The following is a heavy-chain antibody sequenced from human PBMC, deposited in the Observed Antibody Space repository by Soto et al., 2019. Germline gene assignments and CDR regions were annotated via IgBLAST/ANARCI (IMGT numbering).Heavy chain of an antibody. V-gene: IGHV4-39*01. CDR2: IYYSGST. Sequence: QLQLQESGPGLVKPSETLSLTCTVSGGSISSSSYYWGWIRQPPGKGLEWIGSIYYSGSTYYNPSLKSRVTISVDTSKNQFSLKLSSVTAADTAVYYCATTLNIVATGFDYWGQGTLVTVSS. CDR3: ATTLNIVATGFDY. J-gene: IGHJ4*02. CDR1: GGSISSSSYY. D-gene: IGHD5-12*01.